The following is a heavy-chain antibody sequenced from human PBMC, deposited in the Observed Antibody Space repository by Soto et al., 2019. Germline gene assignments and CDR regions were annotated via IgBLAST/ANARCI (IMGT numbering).Heavy chain of an antibody. J-gene: IGHJ4*02. Sequence: EEHLVQSGGGLVQPGGSLRLSCAASGFPFSTYWMHWVRQVPGQGLVWVSRINSDGSSTIYADFVKGRFTISRDNAKNTLYLQMNSLRVDDTAIHYCAGGYQDWGQGALVTVSS. D-gene: IGHD5-12*01. V-gene: IGHV3-74*01. CDR3: AGGYQD. CDR1: GFPFSTYW. CDR2: INSDGSST.